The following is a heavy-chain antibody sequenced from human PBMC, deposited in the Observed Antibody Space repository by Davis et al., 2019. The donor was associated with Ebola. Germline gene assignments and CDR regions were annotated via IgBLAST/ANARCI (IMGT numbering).Heavy chain of an antibody. Sequence: PGGSLRLSCAASGFTFSDYYMSWIRQAPGKGLEWVSYISSSSSYTKYADSVKGRFTISRDNAKNSLYLQMNSLRAEDTAVYYCFGAARKTTVWGQGTLVTVSS. V-gene: IGHV3-11*06. J-gene: IGHJ4*02. CDR2: ISSSSSYT. CDR3: FGAARKTTV. CDR1: GFTFSDYY. D-gene: IGHD6-6*01.